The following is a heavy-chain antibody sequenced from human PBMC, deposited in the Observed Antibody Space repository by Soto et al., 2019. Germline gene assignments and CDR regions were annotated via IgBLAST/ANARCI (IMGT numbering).Heavy chain of an antibody. D-gene: IGHD2-2*01. Sequence: QVQLVESGGGVVQPGGSLRLSCAASGFTFSSYGMHWVRQAPGKELEWVAVISYDGSNKYYADSVKGRFTISRDNYNNTLYLQMNSLRGEDTAVYYCAKGCSSTGCPPIYYYYGMDVWGQGTTVTVSS. V-gene: IGHV3-30*18. J-gene: IGHJ6*02. CDR2: ISYDGSNK. CDR1: GFTFSSYG. CDR3: AKGCSSTGCPPIYYYYGMDV.